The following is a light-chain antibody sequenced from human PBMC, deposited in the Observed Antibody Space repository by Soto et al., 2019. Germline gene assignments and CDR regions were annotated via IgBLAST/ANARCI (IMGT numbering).Light chain of an antibody. V-gene: IGLV2-14*01. CDR2: DVS. CDR1: SSDVGGYNY. J-gene: IGLJ1*01. Sequence: QSVLTQPAAVSGSPGQSITISCTGTSSDVGGYNYVSWYQQHPGKAPKLMIYDVSNRPSGVSNRFSGSKSGNTASLTISGLQAEDEADYYCSSYTSRSRSTYVFATGTKVTVL. CDR3: SSYTSRSRSTYV.